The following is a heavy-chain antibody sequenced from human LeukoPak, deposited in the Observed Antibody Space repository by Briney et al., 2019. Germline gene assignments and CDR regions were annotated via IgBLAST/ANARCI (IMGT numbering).Heavy chain of an antibody. Sequence: PGGSLRLSCAASGFTFDDYAMHWVRQAPGKGLEWVSGISWNSGNIGYADSVKGRFTISRDNAKNSLYLQMNSLRAEDTAVYYCARAFSGGIVYWGQGTLVTVSS. D-gene: IGHD2-15*01. CDR3: ARAFSGGIVY. V-gene: IGHV3-9*01. CDR1: GFTFDDYA. CDR2: ISWNSGNI. J-gene: IGHJ4*02.